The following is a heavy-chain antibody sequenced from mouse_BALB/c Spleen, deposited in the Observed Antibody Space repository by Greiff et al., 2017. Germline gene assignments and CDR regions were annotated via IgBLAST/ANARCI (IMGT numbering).Heavy chain of an antibody. Sequence: DVKLVESGGGLVKPGGSLKLSCAASGFAFSSYDMSWVRQTPEKRLEWVAYISSGGGSTYYPDTVKGRFTISRDNAKNTLYLQMSSLKSEDTAMYYCARQDYGYLYAMDYWGQGTSVTVSS. CDR3: ARQDYGYLYAMDY. CDR1: GFAFSSYD. V-gene: IGHV5-12-1*01. D-gene: IGHD1-2*01. J-gene: IGHJ4*01. CDR2: ISSGGGST.